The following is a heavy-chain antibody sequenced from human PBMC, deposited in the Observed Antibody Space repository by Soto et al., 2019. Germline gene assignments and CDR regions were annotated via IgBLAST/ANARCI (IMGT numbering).Heavy chain of an antibody. CDR3: AGGIWFGEYSLVYYYYYGMDV. CDR1: GGTFSSYA. J-gene: IGHJ6*02. D-gene: IGHD3-10*01. V-gene: IGHV1-69*01. CDR2: IIPIFGTA. Sequence: QVQLVQSGAEVKKPGSSVKVSCKASGGTFSSYAISWVRQAPGQGLEWMGGIIPIFGTANYAQKFQGRVTITADESKSTAYMELSSMRSEDTAVYYCAGGIWFGEYSLVYYYYYGMDVWGQGTTVTVSS.